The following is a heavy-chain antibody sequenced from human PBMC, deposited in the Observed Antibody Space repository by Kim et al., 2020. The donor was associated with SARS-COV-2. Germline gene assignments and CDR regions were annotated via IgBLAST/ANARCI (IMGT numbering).Heavy chain of an antibody. CDR2: ISGNSGST. Sequence: GGSLRLSCAASGFTFSNYDMNWVRQAPGKGLEWVSSISGNSGSTYYADSVKGRFTISRDNPKNTLYLQMNSLRAEDTAVYYCAKSRAGGYYGSGTYGVRDFWGQGTLVTVSS. D-gene: IGHD3-10*01. J-gene: IGHJ4*02. V-gene: IGHV3-23*01. CDR1: GFTFSNYD. CDR3: AKSRAGGYYGSGTYGVRDF.